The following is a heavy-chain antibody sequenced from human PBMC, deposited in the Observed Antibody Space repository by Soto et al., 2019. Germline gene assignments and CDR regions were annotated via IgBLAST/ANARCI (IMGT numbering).Heavy chain of an antibody. Sequence: VQLLESGGGLVQPGGSLRLSCAASGFSFSTYAMNWVRQAPGGGLEWVADITGKKGMIKYADSVKGRFTISRDNYQNVLDLEQSSLRAEDTALYCCTKDRAPHGLYHFDFWGQGPLV. V-gene: IGHV3-23*01. J-gene: IGHJ4*02. D-gene: IGHD2-2*01. CDR3: TKDRAPHGLYHFDF. CDR1: GFSFSTYA. CDR2: ITGKKGMI.